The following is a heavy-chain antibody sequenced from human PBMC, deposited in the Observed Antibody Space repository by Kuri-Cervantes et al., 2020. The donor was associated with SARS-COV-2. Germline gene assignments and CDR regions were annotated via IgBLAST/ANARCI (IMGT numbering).Heavy chain of an antibody. J-gene: IGHJ4*02. CDR3: ARDLAGAATIGHYFDY. V-gene: IGHV1-2*02. D-gene: IGHD6-19*01. Sequence: ASVKVSCKASGYTFTGYYMHWVRQAPGQGLEWMGWINPNSGGTNYAQKFQGRVTMTRDTSISTAYMELSRLRSDDTAVYYCARDLAGAATIGHYFDYWGQGTLVTVSS. CDR2: INPNSGGT. CDR1: GYTFTGYY.